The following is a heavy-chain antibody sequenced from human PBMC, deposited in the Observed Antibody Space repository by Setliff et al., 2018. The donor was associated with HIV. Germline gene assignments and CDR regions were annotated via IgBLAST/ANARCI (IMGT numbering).Heavy chain of an antibody. D-gene: IGHD3-10*01. J-gene: IGHJ4*02. Sequence: ASVKVSCKASGYTFSTYGINWIRQAPGQGLEWMGRINPNSGNTGYAQKFQGRVTMTRHTSTSTAYMQLSSLRSEDTAVYYCARDYGSGSYYPYWGQGTLVTVSS. CDR2: INPNSGNT. CDR1: GYTFSTYG. V-gene: IGHV1-8*02. CDR3: ARDYGSGSYYPY.